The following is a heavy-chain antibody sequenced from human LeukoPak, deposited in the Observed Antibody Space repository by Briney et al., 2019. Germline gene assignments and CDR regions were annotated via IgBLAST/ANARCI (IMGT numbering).Heavy chain of an antibody. CDR3: ARGLGYGSVYYYYGMDV. CDR1: GGSFSGYY. J-gene: IGHJ6*02. CDR2: INHSGST. D-gene: IGHD3-10*01. V-gene: IGHV4-34*01. Sequence: SETLSLTCAVYGGSFSGYYWSWIRHPPGKGLEWIGEINHSGSTNYNPSLRSRVTISVDTSKNQFSLKLSSVTAADTAVYYCARGLGYGSVYYYYGMDVWGQGTTVTVSS.